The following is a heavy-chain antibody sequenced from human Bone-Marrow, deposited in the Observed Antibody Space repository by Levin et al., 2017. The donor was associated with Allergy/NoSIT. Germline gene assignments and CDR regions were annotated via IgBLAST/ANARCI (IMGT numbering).Heavy chain of an antibody. Sequence: EASVKVSCKASGYIFSNYGISWVRQAPGQGLEWMGWTSAYNGNTNYAQKFQGRVTMTTDTSTNTAYMDVRSLRSDDTAVYYCARVPPVIAAATFDFWGQGTLVTVSS. V-gene: IGHV1-18*01. CDR2: TSAYNGNT. CDR3: ARVPPVIAAATFDF. J-gene: IGHJ4*02. D-gene: IGHD6-13*01. CDR1: GYIFSNYG.